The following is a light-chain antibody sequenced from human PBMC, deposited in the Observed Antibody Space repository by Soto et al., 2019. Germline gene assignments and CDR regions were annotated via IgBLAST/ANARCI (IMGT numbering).Light chain of an antibody. CDR2: DAS. J-gene: IGKJ4*01. CDR1: ADISNF. Sequence: DIQMTQSPSSLSASVGDTVTISCQASADISNFLNWYQQKPGKAPKLLVFDASNLETGVPSRFSGSGSGTLYTFTITSLQPEDLGTYYCQQFRDLPLTFGGGTKVDI. V-gene: IGKV1-33*01. CDR3: QQFRDLPLT.